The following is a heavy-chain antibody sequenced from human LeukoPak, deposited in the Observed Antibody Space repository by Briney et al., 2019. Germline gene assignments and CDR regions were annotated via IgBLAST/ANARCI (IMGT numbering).Heavy chain of an antibody. CDR1: GFTFSSYS. Sequence: GGSLRLSCAASGFTFSSYSMNWVRQAPGKGLEWVSSISSSSYIYYADLVKGRFTISRDNAKNPLYLQMNSLRAEDTAVYYCARDLVPDRGVATWFDPWGQGTLVTVSS. CDR2: ISSSSYI. V-gene: IGHV3-21*01. J-gene: IGHJ5*02. CDR3: ARDLVPDRGVATWFDP. D-gene: IGHD3-10*01.